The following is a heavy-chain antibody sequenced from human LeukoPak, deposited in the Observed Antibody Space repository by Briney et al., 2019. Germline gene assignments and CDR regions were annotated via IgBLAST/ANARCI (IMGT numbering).Heavy chain of an antibody. Sequence: GGSLRLSCAASGFTFSSYSMNWVRQAPGKGLEWVSYISSSSSTIYYADSVKGRFTISRDNAKNSLYLQMNSLRAEDTAVYYCARARTGYGDYQDYWGQGTLVTVSS. CDR1: GFTFSSYS. J-gene: IGHJ4*02. D-gene: IGHD4-17*01. CDR3: ARARTGYGDYQDY. V-gene: IGHV3-48*01. CDR2: ISSSSSTI.